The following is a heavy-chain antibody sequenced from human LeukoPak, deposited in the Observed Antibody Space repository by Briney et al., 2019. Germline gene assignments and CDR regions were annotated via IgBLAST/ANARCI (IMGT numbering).Heavy chain of an antibody. Sequence: SETLSLSCTVSGGSISGFSWTWIRQPPGKGLEYIGYIYYSGTTDYNPTLKSRVSMSVDTSKNQFFLNLTSVTAADTAIYYCARVGYGSGSWGWFDPWGQGTLVTVSS. CDR1: GGSISGFS. CDR2: IYYSGTT. V-gene: IGHV4-59*01. D-gene: IGHD3-10*01. J-gene: IGHJ5*02. CDR3: ARVGYGSGSWGWFDP.